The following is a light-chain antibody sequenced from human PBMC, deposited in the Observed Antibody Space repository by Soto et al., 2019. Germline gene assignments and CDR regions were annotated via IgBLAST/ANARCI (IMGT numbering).Light chain of an antibody. Sequence: EIVLTQSPATLSSFPGDRVTLSCRASQAVNTRLAWYQHKPGQAPRLLIYLASNRAAGVPARFSGSGSGTDFTLTISSLAPEDFAIYYCHQRQSWPRTFGQGTKVDIK. CDR2: LAS. J-gene: IGKJ1*01. CDR3: HQRQSWPRT. V-gene: IGKV3D-11*03. CDR1: QAVNTR.